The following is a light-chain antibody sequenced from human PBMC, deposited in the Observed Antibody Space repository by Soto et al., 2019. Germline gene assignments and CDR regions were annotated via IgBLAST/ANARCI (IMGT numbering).Light chain of an antibody. V-gene: IGKV3-11*01. CDR1: QSVTKY. CDR3: HQRSNWPLT. CDR2: DVS. Sequence: EVVLTQSPATLSWSPVEIATLSCRASQSVTKYLAWYQQKPGQALRLLIYDVSKRATGIPARFSGSGSETDFTLTIRSLEPGDFAVYYCHQRSNWPLTFGGGTKLEIK. J-gene: IGKJ4*01.